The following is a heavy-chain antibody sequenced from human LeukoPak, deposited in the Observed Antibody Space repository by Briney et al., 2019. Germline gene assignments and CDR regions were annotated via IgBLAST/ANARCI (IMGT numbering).Heavy chain of an antibody. CDR2: IYSGGDT. D-gene: IGHD3-16*01. Sequence: GGSLRLSCAASGFTVSSNYMSWVRQAPGKGLEWVSIIYSGGDTHCADSVKDRFTISRDNSKNTLYLQMNSLRAEDTAVYYCARQTRGRYYAMDVWGQGTTVTVSS. CDR1: GFTVSSNY. V-gene: IGHV3-66*04. CDR3: ARQTRGRYYAMDV. J-gene: IGHJ6*02.